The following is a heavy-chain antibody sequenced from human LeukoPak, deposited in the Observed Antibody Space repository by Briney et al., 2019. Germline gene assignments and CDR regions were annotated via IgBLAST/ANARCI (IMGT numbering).Heavy chain of an antibody. CDR1: GFTFSTNA. CDR3: AKDSASGYYYENWFDP. CDR2: IIGSAGST. Sequence: GGSLRLSFAASGFTFSTNAMSWVRQAPGKGLGWVSAIIGSAGSTYYADSVKARFPISSANSTTTLNLHLNRLRTGDTAVYYCAKDSASGYYYENWFDPWGQGTLVTVSS. D-gene: IGHD3-22*01. V-gene: IGHV3-23*01. J-gene: IGHJ5*02.